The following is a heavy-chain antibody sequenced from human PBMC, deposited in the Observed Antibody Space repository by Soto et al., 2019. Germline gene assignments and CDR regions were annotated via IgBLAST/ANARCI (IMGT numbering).Heavy chain of an antibody. V-gene: IGHV1-8*01. CDR3: ARGVKYGAYSRWFDP. Sequence: QVQLVQSGAEVRKPGASVKVSCKASGYTFTSYDINWVRQATGQGLEYLGWMSPNSGNTGYVQKFQGRVTMTWDTSLTTAYMELSSLRSEDTAVYFCARGVKYGAYSRWFDPWRQGTLVTVSS. CDR2: MSPNSGNT. D-gene: IGHD4-17*01. CDR1: GYTFTSYD. J-gene: IGHJ5*02.